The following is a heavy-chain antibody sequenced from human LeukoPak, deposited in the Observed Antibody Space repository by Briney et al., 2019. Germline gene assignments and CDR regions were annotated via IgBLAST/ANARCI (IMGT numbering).Heavy chain of an antibody. J-gene: IGHJ4*02. V-gene: IGHV5-51*01. Sequence: GESPKITRKGSGYSFTSYWIGWVRQMPGKAVEWMGIIYPGDSDTRYSPSFQGQATISADKSISTAYLQWSSLKASDTAMYYGARLGDYWGQGTLVTVSS. CDR3: ARLGDY. CDR1: GYSFTSYW. D-gene: IGHD3-16*01. CDR2: IYPGDSDT.